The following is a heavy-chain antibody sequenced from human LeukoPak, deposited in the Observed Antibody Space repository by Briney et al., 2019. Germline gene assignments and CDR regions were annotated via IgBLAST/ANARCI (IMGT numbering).Heavy chain of an antibody. D-gene: IGHD1-20*01. CDR1: GGTFSSYA. V-gene: IGHV1-69*04. CDR3: ARETYNWNFDY. J-gene: IGHJ4*02. CDR2: IIPILGIA. Sequence: GASVKVSCKASGGTFSSYAISWVRQAPGQGLEWMGRIIPILGIANYAQKFQGRVTITADKSTSTAYMELRSLRSDDTAVYYCARETYNWNFDYWGQGTLVTVSS.